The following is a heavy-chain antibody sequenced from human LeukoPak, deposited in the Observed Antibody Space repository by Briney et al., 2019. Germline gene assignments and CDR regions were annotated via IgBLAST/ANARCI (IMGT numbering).Heavy chain of an antibody. CDR1: GGSFNDYS. J-gene: IGHJ4*02. CDR2: INHSGST. D-gene: IGHD6-13*01. CDR3: ARLGLYSSSWYRFYYFDY. V-gene: IGHV4-34*01. Sequence: PSETLSLTCGVHGGSFNDYSWTWLRQSPGKGLEWIGEINHSGSTTYNPSLKSRFTMSVDASKNQFSLRLSSVTAADTAVYFCARLGLYSSSWYRFYYFDYWGQGTLVTVSS.